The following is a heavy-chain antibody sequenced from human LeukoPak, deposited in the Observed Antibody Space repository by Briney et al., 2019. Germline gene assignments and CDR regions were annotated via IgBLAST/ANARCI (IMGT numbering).Heavy chain of an antibody. CDR2: INHSGST. CDR1: GGSFSGYY. V-gene: IGHV4-34*01. D-gene: IGHD6-13*01. CDR3: AGRHKLQQLVHFSY. J-gene: IGHJ4*02. Sequence: SETLSLTCAVYGGSFSGYYWSWIRQPPGKGLEWIGEINHSGSTNYNPSLKSRVTISVDTSKNQFSLELSSVTAADTAVYYCAGRHKLQQLVHFSYWGQGTLVTVSS.